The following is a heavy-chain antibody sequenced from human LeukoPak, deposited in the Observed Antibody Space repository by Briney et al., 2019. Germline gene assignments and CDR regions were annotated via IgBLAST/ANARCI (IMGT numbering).Heavy chain of an antibody. J-gene: IGHJ4*02. Sequence: GGSLRLSCAASGFTFSSYSMNWVRQAPGKGLEWVSSISSSSSYIYYADSVKGRFTISRDNAKNSLYLQMNSLRAEDTAMYYCARGYVSPYGDYPFDYWGQGTLVTVSS. CDR1: GFTFSSYS. CDR2: ISSSSSYI. V-gene: IGHV3-21*01. CDR3: ARGYVSPYGDYPFDY. D-gene: IGHD4-17*01.